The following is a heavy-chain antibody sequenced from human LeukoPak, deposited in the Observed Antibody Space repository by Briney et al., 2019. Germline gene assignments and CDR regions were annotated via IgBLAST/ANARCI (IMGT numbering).Heavy chain of an antibody. D-gene: IGHD3-10*01. CDR2: INHSGST. J-gene: IGHJ4*02. V-gene: IGHV4-34*01. CDR1: GGSFSGYY. CDR3: ARHTYYYGSGSYYFDY. Sequence: SETLSLTCAVYGGSFSGYYWSWIRQPPGKGLEWIGEINHSGSTNYNPSLKSRVTISVDTSKNQFSLKLSSVTAADTAVHYCARHTYYYGSGSYYFDYWGQGTLVTVSS.